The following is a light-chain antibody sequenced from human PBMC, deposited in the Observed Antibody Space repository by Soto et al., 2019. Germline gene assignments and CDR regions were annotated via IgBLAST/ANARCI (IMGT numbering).Light chain of an antibody. J-gene: IGKJ4*01. V-gene: IGKV3-20*01. CDR1: QSVSSSS. Sequence: EIVLTQSPGTLSLSPGEGATLSCRSSQSVSSSSLAWYQQKPGQAPRLLIYDTSSRATGIPDRFSGSGSGTDFTLTISRLEPEDFAVYYCQQYVSSPLTFGGGTKVDIK. CDR3: QQYVSSPLT. CDR2: DTS.